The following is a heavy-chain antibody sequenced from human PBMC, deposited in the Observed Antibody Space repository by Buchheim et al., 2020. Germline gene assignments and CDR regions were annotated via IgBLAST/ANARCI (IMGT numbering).Heavy chain of an antibody. CDR3: ARIVVVPAAMGYYYGMDV. V-gene: IGHV2-70*15. Sequence: QVTLRESGPALVKPTQTLTLTCTFSGFSLSTSGMCVSWIRQPPGKALEWLARIDWDDDKYYSISLKTRLTISKDTSKNQVVLTMTNMDPVDTATYYCARIVVVPAAMGYYYGMDVWGQGTT. D-gene: IGHD2-2*01. J-gene: IGHJ6*02. CDR2: IDWDDDK. CDR1: GFSLSTSGMC.